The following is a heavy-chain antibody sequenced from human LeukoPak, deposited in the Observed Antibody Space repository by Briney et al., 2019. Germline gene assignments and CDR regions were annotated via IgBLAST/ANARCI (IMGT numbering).Heavy chain of an antibody. D-gene: IGHD3-3*01. V-gene: IGHV1-69*13. CDR1: GGTFSSYA. Sequence: SVKVSCKASGGTFSSYAISWVRQAPGQGLEWMGGIIPIFGTANHAQKFQGRVTITADESTSTAYMELSSLRSEDTAVYYCARGHISSGVVRTPESPRYYYYYGMDVWGQGTTVTVSS. CDR3: ARGHISSGVVRTPESPRYYYYYGMDV. J-gene: IGHJ6*02. CDR2: IIPIFGTA.